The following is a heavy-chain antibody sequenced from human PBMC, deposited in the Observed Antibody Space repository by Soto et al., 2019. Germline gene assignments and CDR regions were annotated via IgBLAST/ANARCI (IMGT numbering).Heavy chain of an antibody. Sequence: QVQLVQSGAEVKKPGASVKVSCKASGYTFTSYDINWVRQATGQGLEWMGWMNPNSGNTGYAQKFQGRVTMTRNTSISTAYMELSSMRSEDTAVYYCARWPVGYYYYGMDVWGQGTTVTVSS. CDR3: ARWPVGYYYYGMDV. D-gene: IGHD3-3*01. V-gene: IGHV1-8*01. CDR2: MNPNSGNT. J-gene: IGHJ6*02. CDR1: GYTFTSYD.